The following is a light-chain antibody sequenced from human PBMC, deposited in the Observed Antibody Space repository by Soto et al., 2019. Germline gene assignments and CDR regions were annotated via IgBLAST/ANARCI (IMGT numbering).Light chain of an antibody. Sequence: EIVLTQSPGTLSLSPGERATLSCRASQSVSSSYLAWYQQKPGQAPRPLIYGASSRAIGIPDRFSGSGTGTEVTLTISRLEPEDFAVYYCQRYGSSPWTFGQGTKVEIK. CDR2: GAS. CDR1: QSVSSSY. V-gene: IGKV3-20*01. J-gene: IGKJ1*01. CDR3: QRYGSSPWT.